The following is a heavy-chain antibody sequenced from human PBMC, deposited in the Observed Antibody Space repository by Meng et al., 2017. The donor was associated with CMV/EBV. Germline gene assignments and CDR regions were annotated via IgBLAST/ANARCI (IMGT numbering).Heavy chain of an antibody. D-gene: IGHD2-2*01. CDR2: IKQDGSEK. CDR1: GFTFSSYW. CDR3: ASLGDIVVVPAAIRFDY. Sequence: GESLKISCAASGFTFSSYWMSWVRQAPGKGLEWVANIKQDGSEKYYVDSVKGRFTISRDNAKNSLYLQMNSLRAEDTAVYYCASLGDIVVVPAAIRFDYWGQGTLVTVSS. J-gene: IGHJ4*02. V-gene: IGHV3-7*01.